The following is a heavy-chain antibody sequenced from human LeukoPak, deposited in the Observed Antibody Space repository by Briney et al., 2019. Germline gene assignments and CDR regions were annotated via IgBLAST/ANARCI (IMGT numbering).Heavy chain of an antibody. CDR3: ARDRTYFDY. V-gene: IGHV3-66*02. CDR1: GFIVSSNY. J-gene: IGHJ4*02. D-gene: IGHD3-16*01. CDR2: IYSGGNT. Sequence: GGSLRLSCAASGFIVSSNYMSWVRQAPGKGLEWVSIIYSGGNTYYADSVKGRSTISRDNSKSTLYLQMNSLRAEDTAVYYCARDRTYFDYWGQGTLVTVSS.